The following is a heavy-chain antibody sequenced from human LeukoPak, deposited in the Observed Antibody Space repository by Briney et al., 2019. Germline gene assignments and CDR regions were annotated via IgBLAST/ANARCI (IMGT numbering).Heavy chain of an antibody. Sequence: RASVKVSCKASGYTFTSYYIHWVRQAPGQGLEWMGIINPRGGSTSSARKFQGRVTMTWDTSTTTVYMDLSSLRSEDTAVYYCARERGPAPGTHSFDSWGQGSLVTVSS. D-gene: IGHD6-13*01. CDR3: ARERGPAPGTHSFDS. J-gene: IGHJ4*02. V-gene: IGHV1-46*01. CDR1: GYTFTSYY. CDR2: INPRGGST.